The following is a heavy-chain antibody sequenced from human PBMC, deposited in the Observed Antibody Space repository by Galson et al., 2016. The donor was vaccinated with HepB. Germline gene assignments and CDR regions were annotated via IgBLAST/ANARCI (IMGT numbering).Heavy chain of an antibody. CDR1: GFTFSSYG. D-gene: IGHD2-15*01. J-gene: IGHJ6*02. Sequence: SLRLSCAASGFTFSSYGMHWVRQAPGKGLEWVSGISWNSGSIGYADSVKGRFTISRDNAKNSLYLQMNSLRVEDTAFYYCAKVRRIRSTAGMDVWGQGTTVTVSS. CDR2: ISWNSGSI. CDR3: AKVRRIRSTAGMDV. V-gene: IGHV3-9*01.